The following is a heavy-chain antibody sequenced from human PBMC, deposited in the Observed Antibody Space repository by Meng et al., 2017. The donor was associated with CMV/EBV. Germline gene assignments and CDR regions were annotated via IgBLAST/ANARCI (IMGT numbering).Heavy chain of an antibody. CDR2: ISSSSSYI. D-gene: IGHD2-15*01. CDR3: ARDGIVVVVAATSYYGMDV. Sequence: LKISCAASGFTFSSYSMNWVRQAPGKGLEWVSSISSSSSYIYYADSVKGRFTISRDNAKNSLYLQMNSLRAEDTAVYYCARDGIVVVVAATSYYGMDVWGQGTTVTVSS. J-gene: IGHJ6*02. V-gene: IGHV3-21*01. CDR1: GFTFSSYS.